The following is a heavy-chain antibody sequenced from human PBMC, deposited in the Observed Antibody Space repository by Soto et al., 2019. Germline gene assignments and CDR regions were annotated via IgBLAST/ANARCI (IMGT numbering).Heavy chain of an antibody. CDR1: GYSVSSGDFY. D-gene: IGHD6-19*01. V-gene: IGHV4-31*03. J-gene: IGHJ4*02. CDR3: ATGQVAGPQADAAYLEY. Sequence: QVQLQESGPGLVKPSQTLSLTCSVSGYSVSSGDFYWSWIRQHPGKGLEWLGFIDPTGGDHYNPSLKSRLNILIDTSNNQFSLRLNSVTAADTAVYYCATGQVAGPQADAAYLEYLGLGLLVTVSS. CDR2: IDPTGGD.